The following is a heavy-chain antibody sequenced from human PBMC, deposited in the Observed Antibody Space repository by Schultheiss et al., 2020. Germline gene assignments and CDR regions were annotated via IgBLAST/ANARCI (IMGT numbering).Heavy chain of an antibody. CDR2: DYYSGYS. J-gene: IGHJ5*02. CDR3: ARLEGSVTTFNWFDP. V-gene: IGHV4-4*02. D-gene: IGHD4-17*01. CDR1: GDFISNSNW. Sequence: SQTLSLTCAVSGDFISNSNWWSWVRQPPGKGLEWIGADYYSGYSKYNPSLASRVTISVDTSKNQFSLTLTSVTAADTAVYYCARLEGSVTTFNWFDPWGQGTLVTVSS.